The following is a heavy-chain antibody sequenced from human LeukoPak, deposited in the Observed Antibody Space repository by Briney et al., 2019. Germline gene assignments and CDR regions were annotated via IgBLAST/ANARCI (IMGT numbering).Heavy chain of an antibody. CDR3: AKDVGYCGSTSCYFSY. CDR2: ISGSGDAT. CDR1: GFTFSSNA. J-gene: IGHJ4*02. Sequence: PGGSLRLSCAASGFTFSSNAMSWVRQAPGKGLEWVSTISGSGDATYYAESVKGQFTISRGNSKNTLYLQMNSLRAEDTAVYYCAKDVGYCGSTSCYFSYWGQGTLVTVAS. D-gene: IGHD2-2*01. V-gene: IGHV3-23*01.